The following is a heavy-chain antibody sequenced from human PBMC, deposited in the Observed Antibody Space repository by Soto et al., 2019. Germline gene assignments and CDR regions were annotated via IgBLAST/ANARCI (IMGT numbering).Heavy chain of an antibody. CDR1: GYTFSTYW. Sequence: GAEVKKPGESLKMSCKVSGYTFSTYWIAWVRQMPGKGLEWMGIIYPGDSETRYNPSFQGQVTISADESVSTAYLQWTSLKASDTGIYYCARAREGGYGGYDAPLDYWGQGTPVTVSS. D-gene: IGHD5-12*01. V-gene: IGHV5-51*01. J-gene: IGHJ4*02. CDR3: ARAREGGYGGYDAPLDY. CDR2: IYPGDSET.